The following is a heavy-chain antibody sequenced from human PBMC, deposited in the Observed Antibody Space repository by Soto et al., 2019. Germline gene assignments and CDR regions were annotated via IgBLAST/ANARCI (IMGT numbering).Heavy chain of an antibody. CDR2: MYHSGST. J-gene: IGHJ6*02. CDR1: GGSISSSNW. V-gene: IGHV4-4*02. CDR3: ARDKASSGSYRLNYGMDV. Sequence: PSETLSLTCAVSGGSISSSNWWSWVRQPPGKGLEWIGGMYHSGSTNYNPSLKSRVTISVDKSKNQFSLKLSSVTAADTAVYYCARDKASSGSYRLNYGMDVWGQGTTVTVSS. D-gene: IGHD6-19*01.